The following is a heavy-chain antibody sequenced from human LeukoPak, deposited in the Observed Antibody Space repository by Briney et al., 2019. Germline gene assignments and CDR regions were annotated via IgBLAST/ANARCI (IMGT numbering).Heavy chain of an antibody. Sequence: SETLSLTCTVSGGSISSYYWSWIRQPPGRGLEWIGYIYTSGNTNYNPSLKSRVTISVDTSKNQFSLKLSSATAADTAVYFCARHGVGEGAFDIWGQGTMVTVSS. D-gene: IGHD3-10*01. V-gene: IGHV4-4*09. J-gene: IGHJ3*02. CDR3: ARHGVGEGAFDI. CDR2: IYTSGNT. CDR1: GGSISSYY.